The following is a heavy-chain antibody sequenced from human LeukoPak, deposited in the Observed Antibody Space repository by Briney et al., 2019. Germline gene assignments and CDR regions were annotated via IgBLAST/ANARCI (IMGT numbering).Heavy chain of an antibody. V-gene: IGHV4-4*02. D-gene: IGHD3-3*01. J-gene: IGHJ4*02. Sequence: SETLSLTCAVSGGSISSSNWWSWVRQPPGKGLEWIGEINHSGSTNYNPSLKSRVTISVDTSKNHFSLKLSSVTAADTAIYYCARIYYDFEFDFWGQGTLVTVSS. CDR1: GGSISSSNW. CDR2: INHSGST. CDR3: ARIYYDFEFDF.